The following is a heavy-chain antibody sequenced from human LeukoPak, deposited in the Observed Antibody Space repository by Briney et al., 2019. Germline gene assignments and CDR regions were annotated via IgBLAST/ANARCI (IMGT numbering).Heavy chain of an antibody. J-gene: IGHJ4*02. Sequence: GASVKVSCKASGYTFTGYYMHWVRQAPGQGLEWMGWMNPNSGNTGYAQKFQGRVTMTRNTSISTAYMELSSLRSEDTAVYYCALLVGATRPFDYWGQGTLVTVSS. V-gene: IGHV1-8*02. CDR1: GYTFTGYY. CDR3: ALLVGATRPFDY. CDR2: MNPNSGNT. D-gene: IGHD1-26*01.